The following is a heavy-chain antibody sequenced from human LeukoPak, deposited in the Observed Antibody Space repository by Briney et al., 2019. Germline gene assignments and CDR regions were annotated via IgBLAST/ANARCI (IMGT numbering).Heavy chain of an antibody. CDR3: ARLSYYDILTGSDAFDI. Sequence: GESLKIPCKGSGYSFTSYWIGWVRQMPGKGLEWMGIIYPGDSDTRYSPSFQGQVTISADKSISTAYLQWSSLKASDTAMYYCARLSYYDILTGSDAFDIWGQGTMVTVSS. CDR2: IYPGDSDT. V-gene: IGHV5-51*01. D-gene: IGHD3-9*01. J-gene: IGHJ3*02. CDR1: GYSFTSYW.